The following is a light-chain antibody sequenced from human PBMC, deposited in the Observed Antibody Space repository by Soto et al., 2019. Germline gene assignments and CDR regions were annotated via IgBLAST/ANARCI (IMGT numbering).Light chain of an antibody. CDR2: AAS. CDR3: QQSYNTPWT. Sequence: DTQMTQSPSSLSASVGDRVTITCRASQSISSHLNWYQQKPGKAPKLLMYAASSLQSGIPPRFSGSGSGTDFTLTISSLQPEDFATYYCQQSYNTPWTFGQGTKVDIK. J-gene: IGKJ1*01. CDR1: QSISSH. V-gene: IGKV1-39*01.